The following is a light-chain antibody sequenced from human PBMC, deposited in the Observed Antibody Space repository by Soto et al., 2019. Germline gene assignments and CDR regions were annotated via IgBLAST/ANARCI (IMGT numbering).Light chain of an antibody. J-gene: IGKJ5*01. CDR2: DAS. CDR3: QQYGKLPIT. Sequence: EIVLTQSPGTLSLSPGERATLSCRASQSVSSNYLAWYQQKPGQAPRLLMYDASSRATGIPDRFSGSGSGTDFTLTISSLEPEDFAVYYCQQYGKLPITFGQGTRLEIK. V-gene: IGKV3-20*01. CDR1: QSVSSNY.